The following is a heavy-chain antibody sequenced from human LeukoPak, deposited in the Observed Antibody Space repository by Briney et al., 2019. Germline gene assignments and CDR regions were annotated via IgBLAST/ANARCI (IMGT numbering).Heavy chain of an antibody. Sequence: GGSLRLSCAASGFTFSTYAMSWVRQAPGKGLEWVSHFGGSGGTIYYADSVRGRFTISRDNSKNTLYLQMNSLRAEDTAVYYCAKSDCGGDCHLLDYWGQGALVTVSS. CDR3: AKSDCGGDCHLLDY. CDR2: FGGSGGTI. J-gene: IGHJ4*02. CDR1: GFTFSTYA. D-gene: IGHD2-21*02. V-gene: IGHV3-23*01.